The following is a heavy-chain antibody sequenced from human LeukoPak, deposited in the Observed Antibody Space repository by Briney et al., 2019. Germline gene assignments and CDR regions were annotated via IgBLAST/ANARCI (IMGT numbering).Heavy chain of an antibody. Sequence: ASVKISCKASGYTFTSYGISWVRQAPGQGLEWMGIINPSGGSTSYAQKFQGRVTMTRDMSTSTVYMELSSLRSEDTAVYYCARGLGWLIYYMDVWGEGTTVTVSS. CDR2: INPSGGST. D-gene: IGHD3-3*01. CDR1: GYTFTSYG. CDR3: ARGLGWLIYYMDV. V-gene: IGHV1-46*01. J-gene: IGHJ6*03.